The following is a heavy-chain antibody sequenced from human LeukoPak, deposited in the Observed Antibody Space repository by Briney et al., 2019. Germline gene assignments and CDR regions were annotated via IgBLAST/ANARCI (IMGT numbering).Heavy chain of an antibody. D-gene: IGHD3-9*01. CDR2: INHSGST. J-gene: IGHJ5*02. V-gene: IGHV4-34*01. CDR1: GGSFSGYY. CDR3: ARGDILTGFQFNP. Sequence: PSETLSLTCAVYGGSFSGYYWSWIRQPPGKGLEWIGEINHSGSTNYNPSLKSRVTTSVDTSKNQFSLKLSSVTAADTAVYYCARGDILTGFQFNPWGQGTLVTVSS.